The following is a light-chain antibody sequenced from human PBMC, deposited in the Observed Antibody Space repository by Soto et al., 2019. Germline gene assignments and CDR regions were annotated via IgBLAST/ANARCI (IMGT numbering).Light chain of an antibody. V-gene: IGLV2-11*01. Sequence: QSALTQPRSVSGSPGQSVTISCTGTSSDVGAYNYVSWYQQHPGKAPKRGIYDVNRRPSGVPDRFSGSKSGNTASLTISGLQAEDEADYYCCSYAGSYTNVFGSGSKATVL. CDR1: SSDVGAYNY. CDR3: CSYAGSYTNV. J-gene: IGLJ1*01. CDR2: DVN.